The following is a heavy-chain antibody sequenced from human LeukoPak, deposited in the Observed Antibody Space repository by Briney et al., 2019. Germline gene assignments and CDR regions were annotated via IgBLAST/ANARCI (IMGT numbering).Heavy chain of an antibody. Sequence: GSSVKVSCKSSGGTFSSYAISWERQAPGQGLELMWGFIPIFGTANYAQKFQGRVTITTDESTSTAYMELSSLRSEDAAVYYCARMYYYDSSGYYLLGYWGQGTLVTVSS. D-gene: IGHD3-22*01. V-gene: IGHV1-69*05. CDR1: GGTFSSYA. J-gene: IGHJ4*02. CDR3: ARMYYYDSSGYYLLGY. CDR2: FIPIFGTA.